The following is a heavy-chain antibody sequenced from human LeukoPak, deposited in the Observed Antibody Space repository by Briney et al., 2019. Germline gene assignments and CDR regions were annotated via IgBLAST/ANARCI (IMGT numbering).Heavy chain of an antibody. J-gene: IGHJ3*02. CDR2: IKPNSGGT. CDR1: GYTFTGYY. CDR3: ATLPSRWELREDI. D-gene: IGHD1-26*01. Sequence: ASVKVSCKASGYTFTGYYMHWVRQAPGQGLEWMGWIKPNSGGTNYAQKFQGRVTMTRDTSISTAYMELSRLRSDDTAVYYCATLPSRWELREDIWGQGTMVTVSS. V-gene: IGHV1-2*02.